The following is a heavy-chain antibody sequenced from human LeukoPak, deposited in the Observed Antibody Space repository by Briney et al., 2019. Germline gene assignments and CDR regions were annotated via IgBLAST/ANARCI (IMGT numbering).Heavy chain of an antibody. CDR1: GYTFTSYG. J-gene: IGHJ1*01. CDR3: ARGLPIYCSGGSCYPRGEKYFQH. CDR2: ISAYNGNT. V-gene: IGHV1-18*01. D-gene: IGHD2-15*01. Sequence: ASVKVSCKASGYTFTSYGISWVRQAPGQGLEWMGWISAYNGNTNYAQKLQGRVTMTTDTSTSTAYMELRSLRSDDTAVYYCARGLPIYCSGGSCYPRGEKYFQHWGQGTLVTVSS.